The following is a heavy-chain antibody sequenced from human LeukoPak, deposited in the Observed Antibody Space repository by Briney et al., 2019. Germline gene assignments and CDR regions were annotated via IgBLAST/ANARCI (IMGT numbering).Heavy chain of an antibody. J-gene: IGHJ4*02. CDR3: AGHHQAYSRTY. V-gene: IGHV3-11*04. D-gene: IGHD6-13*01. Sequence: GGSLRLSCAASGFTFSDYYISWIRQAPGKGLEWVSYISSSGSTTYYTDSVKGRFTISRDNPKNTLYLQMNSLRAEDTAVYYCAGHHQAYSRTYWGQGTMVTVSS. CDR1: GFTFSDYY. CDR2: ISSSGSTT.